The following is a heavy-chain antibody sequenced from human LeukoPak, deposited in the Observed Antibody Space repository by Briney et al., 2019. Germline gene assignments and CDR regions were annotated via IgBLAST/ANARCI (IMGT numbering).Heavy chain of an antibody. D-gene: IGHD3-10*01. CDR2: INQDGSEK. J-gene: IGHJ4*02. V-gene: IGHV3-7*01. CDR3: ASNSYYSSGSYCNRY. CDR1: GFTFSSYW. Sequence: GGSLRLSCAASGFTFSSYWMSWVRQAPGKGLEWVANINQDGSEKYYVDSVKGRFSISRDNAKNSLYLQMNSLRAEGTAVYYCASNSYYSSGSYCNRYWGQGALVTVSS.